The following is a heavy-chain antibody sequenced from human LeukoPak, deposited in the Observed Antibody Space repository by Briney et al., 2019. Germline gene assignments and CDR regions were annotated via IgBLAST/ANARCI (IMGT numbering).Heavy chain of an antibody. CDR1: GFSFSKYS. Sequence: GGSLRLSCVASGFSFSKYSMNWVRQAPGKGLEWVSSMSISTSTFIYYADSVKGRFTISRDNSKNTLYLQMNSLRAEDTAVYYCAKDTAHLYSYGSFDYWGQGTLVTVSS. CDR3: AKDTAHLYSYGSFDY. D-gene: IGHD5-18*01. J-gene: IGHJ4*02. CDR2: MSISTSTFI. V-gene: IGHV3-21*01.